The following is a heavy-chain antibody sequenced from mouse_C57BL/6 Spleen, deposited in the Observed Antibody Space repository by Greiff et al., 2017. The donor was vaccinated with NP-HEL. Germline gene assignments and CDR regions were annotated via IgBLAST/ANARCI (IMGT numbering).Heavy chain of an antibody. CDR2: INPSTGGT. D-gene: IGHD2-3*01. CDR3: ARRGDDYYFFYAMDY. V-gene: IGHV1-42*01. CDR1: GYSFTGYY. J-gene: IGHJ4*01. Sequence: VQLQQSGPELVKPGASVKISCKASGYSFTGYYMNWVKQSPEKSLEWIGEINPSTGGTTYNQKFKAKATLTVDKSSSTAYMQLKSLTSEDSAVYYCARRGDDYYFFYAMDYWGQGTSVTVSS.